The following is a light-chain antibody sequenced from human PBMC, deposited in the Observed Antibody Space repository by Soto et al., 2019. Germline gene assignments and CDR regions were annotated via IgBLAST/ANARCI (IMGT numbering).Light chain of an antibody. Sequence: QSALTQPASVSGSPGQSITISCTGTSSDVGGYNYVSWYQQHPGKAPKLMIYDVSNRPSGVSNRFSGSKSGNTASLTISGLQAEDEADYDCSSYTSSSTRVFGGGAKQT. J-gene: IGLJ2*01. CDR3: SSYTSSSTRV. V-gene: IGLV2-14*01. CDR1: SSDVGGYNY. CDR2: DVS.